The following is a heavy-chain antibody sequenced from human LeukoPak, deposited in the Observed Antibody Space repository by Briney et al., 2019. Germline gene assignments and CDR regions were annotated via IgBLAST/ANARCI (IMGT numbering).Heavy chain of an antibody. CDR3: ASTRGSSASRGFDI. CDR1: GGSFSGYY. D-gene: IGHD3-16*01. CDR2: INHSGST. Sequence: KPSETLSLTCAVYGGSFSGYYWSWIRQPPGKGLEWIGEINHSGSTNYNPSLKSRVTISVDKSKNQFSLKLSSVTAADTAVYYCASTRGSSASRGFDIWGQGTMVTVSS. V-gene: IGHV4-34*01. J-gene: IGHJ3*02.